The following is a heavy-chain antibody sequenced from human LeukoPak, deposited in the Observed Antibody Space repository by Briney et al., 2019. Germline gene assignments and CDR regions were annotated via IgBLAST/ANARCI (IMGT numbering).Heavy chain of an antibody. CDR3: ARNVWGSYPYYFDY. J-gene: IGHJ4*02. V-gene: IGHV3-21*01. D-gene: IGHD3-16*02. Sequence: PGGSLRLSCAASGFTFRSYSMNWVRQAPGKGLEWVSSISSSSSYIYYADSVKGRFTISRDNAKNSLYLQMNSLRAEDTAVYYCARNVWGSYPYYFDYWGQGTLVTVSS. CDR2: ISSSSSYI. CDR1: GFTFRSYS.